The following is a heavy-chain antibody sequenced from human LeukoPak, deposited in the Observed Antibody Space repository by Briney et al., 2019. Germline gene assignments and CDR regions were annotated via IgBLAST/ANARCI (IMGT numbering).Heavy chain of an antibody. Sequence: SETLSLTCSVSGGSLSSSSYYWGWIRQPPGRGLEWIGNIYETGSTNYNPSLKSRVTISVDTSKNQFPLKLSSVTAADTAVYYCVRPDDNSFDFWGQGTMVTVSS. CDR3: VRPDDNSFDF. J-gene: IGHJ3*01. CDR2: IYETGST. D-gene: IGHD3-9*01. CDR1: GGSLSSSSYY. V-gene: IGHV4-39*01.